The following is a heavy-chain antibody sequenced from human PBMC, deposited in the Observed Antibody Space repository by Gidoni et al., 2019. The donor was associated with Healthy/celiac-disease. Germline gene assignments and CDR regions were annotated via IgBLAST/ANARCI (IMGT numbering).Heavy chain of an antibody. CDR3: ARQAAASSSALSWFDP. Sequence: EVQLVQSGAEVQKPGESLKISCQGSGYSFTSSWIGWVRQMPGKGLEWMGIIYPGDSDTRYSPSFQGQVTISADKSISTAYLQWSSLKASDTAMYYCARQAAASSSALSWFDPWGQGTLVTVSS. CDR2: IYPGDSDT. CDR1: GYSFTSSW. D-gene: IGHD6-6*01. J-gene: IGHJ5*02. V-gene: IGHV5-51*01.